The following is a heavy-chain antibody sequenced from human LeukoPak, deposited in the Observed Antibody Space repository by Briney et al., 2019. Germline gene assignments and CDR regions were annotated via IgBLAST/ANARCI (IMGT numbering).Heavy chain of an antibody. Sequence: GGTLRLSCAASGFTFSSYGMTWVGQAPGKGLEWVSAISGRGGITDYADSVKGRFTISRDNSKNTLYLQMNSLRAEDTAVYYCAKGFWDIVVVVAAILPFLDYWGQGTLVTVSS. V-gene: IGHV3-23*01. CDR2: ISGRGGIT. J-gene: IGHJ4*02. D-gene: IGHD2-15*01. CDR1: GFTFSSYG. CDR3: AKGFWDIVVVVAAILPFLDY.